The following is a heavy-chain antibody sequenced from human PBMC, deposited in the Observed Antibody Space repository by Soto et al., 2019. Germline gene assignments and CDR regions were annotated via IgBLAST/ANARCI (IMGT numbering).Heavy chain of an antibody. J-gene: IGHJ4*02. CDR2: IAYSGST. CDR1: GGSISSGGYY. CDR3: ARSGECSGGICPRGLGY. V-gene: IGHV4-31*03. Sequence: QVQLQESGPGLVKPSQTLSLTCTVSGGSISSGGYYWSWIRQHPGKGLEWIGNIAYSGSTDYNPSLKSRVNISIDTSKNQSYLTLSSVTAADTAVYYCARSGECSGGICPRGLGYWGQGTLVTVSS. D-gene: IGHD2-15*01.